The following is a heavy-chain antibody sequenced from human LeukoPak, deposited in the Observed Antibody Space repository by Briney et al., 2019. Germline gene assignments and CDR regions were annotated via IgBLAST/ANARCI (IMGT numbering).Heavy chain of an antibody. D-gene: IGHD2-2*01. CDR2: IYPGDSDT. Sequence: GESLKISCXGSGYSFTSYWIGWVRQMPGKGLEWMVIIYPGDSDTRYSPSYQGQVTISADKSISTAYLQWSSLKASDTAMYYCARRHQLLEYYFDYWGQGTLVTVSS. V-gene: IGHV5-51*01. J-gene: IGHJ4*02. CDR3: ARRHQLLEYYFDY. CDR1: GYSFTSYW.